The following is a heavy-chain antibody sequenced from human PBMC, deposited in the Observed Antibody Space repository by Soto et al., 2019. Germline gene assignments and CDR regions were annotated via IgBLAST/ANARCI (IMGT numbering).Heavy chain of an antibody. V-gene: IGHV5-51*01. J-gene: IGHJ4*02. CDR2: IYPGDSDM. CDR1: GYRFSNPW. CDR3: ARLSREFWSGTEF. D-gene: IGHD3-3*01. Sequence: PXVFLKICCERAGYRFSNPWIALVPPVPEKGLEWMGTIYPGDSDMRYSPSFRGQVTISVDKSINTAYLQWGSLKASDTAKCSCARLSREFWSGTEFWGQGTMVTVSS.